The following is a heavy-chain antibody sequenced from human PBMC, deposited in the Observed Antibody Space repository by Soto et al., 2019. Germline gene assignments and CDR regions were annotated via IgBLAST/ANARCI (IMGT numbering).Heavy chain of an antibody. V-gene: IGHV3-33*01. J-gene: IGHJ3*02. Sequence: PGGSLRLSCAASGFTFGSYGMHWVRQAPGKGLEWVAVIWYDGSNKYYADSVKGRFTISRDNSKNTLYLQMNSLRAEDTAVYYCARDEHTVTGYDAFDIWGQGTMVTASS. CDR2: IWYDGSNK. D-gene: IGHD4-17*01. CDR3: ARDEHTVTGYDAFDI. CDR1: GFTFGSYG.